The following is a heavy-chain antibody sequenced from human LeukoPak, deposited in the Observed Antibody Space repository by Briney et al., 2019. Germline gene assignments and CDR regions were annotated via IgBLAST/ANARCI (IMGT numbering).Heavy chain of an antibody. CDR1: GFTLSSYA. J-gene: IGHJ4*02. Sequence: PGGSLRLSCAASGFTLSSYAMSWVRQAPGKGVEWVSAISDSGNTYHADSVKGRFTISRDNAKNSLYLQMNSLRAEDTALYYCARLSGPGSGWTTLDYWGQGTLVTVSS. CDR3: ARLSGPGSGWTTLDY. CDR2: ISDSGNT. V-gene: IGHV3-23*01. D-gene: IGHD6-19*01.